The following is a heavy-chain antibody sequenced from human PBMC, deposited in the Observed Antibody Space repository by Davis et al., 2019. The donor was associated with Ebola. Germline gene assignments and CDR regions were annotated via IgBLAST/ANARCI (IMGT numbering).Heavy chain of an antibody. CDR2: ISSNSDTI. D-gene: IGHD6-19*01. CDR1: GFSFSSYG. CDR3: ARAASVDTSGWSRGLDY. V-gene: IGHV3-48*02. J-gene: IGHJ4*02. Sequence: GGSLRLSCVASGFSFSSYGMTWVRQAPGKGLEWLAYISSNSDTIYYADSVRGRFTISIDNDKNSVLLEMDRRTHDDAGVYYCARAASVDTSGWSRGLDYWGQGTLVTVSS.